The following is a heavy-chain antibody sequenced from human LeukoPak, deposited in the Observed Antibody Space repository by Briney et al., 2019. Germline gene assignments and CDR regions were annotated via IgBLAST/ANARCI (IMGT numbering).Heavy chain of an antibody. Sequence: GASVKVSCKASGGTFSSYAISWVRQAPGQGLEWMGGIIPIFGTANYAQKFQGRVTITADESTSTAYMELSSLRSEDTAVYYCARGSGDDADYSYYYGMDVWGQATTVTVSS. CDR1: GGTFSSYA. V-gene: IGHV1-69*13. CDR3: ARGSGDDADYSYYYGMDV. J-gene: IGHJ6*02. CDR2: IIPIFGTA. D-gene: IGHD1-1*01.